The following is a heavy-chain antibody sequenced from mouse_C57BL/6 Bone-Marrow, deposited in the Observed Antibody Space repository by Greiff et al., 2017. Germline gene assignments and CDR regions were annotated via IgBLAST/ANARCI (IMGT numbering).Heavy chain of an antibody. Sequence: EVHLVESGEGLAKPGGSLKLSCAASGFTFSSYAMSWVRQTPEKRLEWVAYISSGGDYIYYADTVKGRFTISRDNARNTLYLQMSSLKSEDKAMYYCTRENWVPFDYWGQGTTLTVSS. CDR1: GFTFSSYA. J-gene: IGHJ2*01. CDR2: ISSGGDYI. D-gene: IGHD4-1*01. CDR3: TRENWVPFDY. V-gene: IGHV5-9-1*02.